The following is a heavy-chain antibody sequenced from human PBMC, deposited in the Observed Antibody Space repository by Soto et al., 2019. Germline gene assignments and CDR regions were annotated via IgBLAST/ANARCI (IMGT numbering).Heavy chain of an antibody. Sequence: GSLRLSCAASGFTFSNAWMSWVRQAPGKGLEWVGRIKTKTDGGTTDYAAPVKGRFTISRDDSKNTLYLQMNSLKTVDTAVYYCTTGVTSRGMDVWGQGAMVTVSS. V-gene: IGHV3-15*01. CDR2: IKTKTDGGTT. D-gene: IGHD2-21*02. CDR1: GFTFSNAW. J-gene: IGHJ6*02. CDR3: TTGVTSRGMDV.